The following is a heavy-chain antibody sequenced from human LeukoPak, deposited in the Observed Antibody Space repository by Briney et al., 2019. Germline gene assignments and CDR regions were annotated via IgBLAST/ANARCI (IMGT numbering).Heavy chain of an antibody. J-gene: IGHJ4*02. CDR2: INPKSGGT. CDR3: ATSGGTSGPELDY. CDR1: GYTFTGYY. D-gene: IGHD3-3*01. Sequence: ASVKVSCKASGYTFTGYYMHWVRQVPGQGLEWMGWINPKSGGTNYAQKFQGRVTMTRDTSISTAYMEVSRMTSDDTAVYYCATSGGTSGPELDYWGQGTLVTVSS. V-gene: IGHV1-2*02.